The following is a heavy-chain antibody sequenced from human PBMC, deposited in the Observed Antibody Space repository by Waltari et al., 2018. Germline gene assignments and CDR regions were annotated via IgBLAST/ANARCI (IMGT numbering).Heavy chain of an antibody. D-gene: IGHD3-10*01. V-gene: IGHV5-10-1*03. CDR2: MDPTDSET. CDR3: VRGVGSPGDY. J-gene: IGHJ4*02. CDR1: GYTFTSYW. Sequence: EVQLVQSGAEVKKPGESLRLSCKGSGYTFTSYWINWVRQMPGKGLEGMGGMDPTDSETHYNPSFKGHGTISADKSTSTAYVQWNSLKASDTATYYCVRGVGSPGDYWGQGTLVTVSS.